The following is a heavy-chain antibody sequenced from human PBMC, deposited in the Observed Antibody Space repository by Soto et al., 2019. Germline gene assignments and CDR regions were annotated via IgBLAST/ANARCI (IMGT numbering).Heavy chain of an antibody. J-gene: IGHJ2*01. Sequence: EVQLLESGGGLVRPGESLTLSCVASRFNFSTYAMSWLRQAPGEGLEWVATFSGASDRTFYADSVKGRFTISRDNSKNTLYLQMNSLRAEDTAVYYCAKWFEVAGTRYFDLWGRGTLVTVSS. V-gene: IGHV3-23*01. CDR1: RFNFSTYA. CDR2: FSGASDRT. CDR3: AKWFEVAGTRYFDL. D-gene: IGHD6-19*01.